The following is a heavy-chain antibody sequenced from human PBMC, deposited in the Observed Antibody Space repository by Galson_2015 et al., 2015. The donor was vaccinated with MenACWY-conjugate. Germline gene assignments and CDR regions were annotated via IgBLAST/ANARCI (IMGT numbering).Heavy chain of an antibody. D-gene: IGHD4-17*01. CDR3: AKDKNHGDYGDFDY. J-gene: IGHJ4*02. Sequence: SLRLSCAASGFTFSNHAMSWVRQAPGKGLEWVSGISGGGESTYYADSVKGRFTISRDNSKKTLYLQMNSLRAEDTAVYYCAKDKNHGDYGDFDYWGQGTLVTVPP. CDR1: GFTFSNHA. CDR2: ISGGGEST. V-gene: IGHV3-23*01.